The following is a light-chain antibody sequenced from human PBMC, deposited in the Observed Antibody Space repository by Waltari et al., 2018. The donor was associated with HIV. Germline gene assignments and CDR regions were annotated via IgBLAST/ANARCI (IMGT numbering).Light chain of an antibody. Sequence: AIRMTQSPSSFSASTGDRVTITCRASQGIGSYLAWYQQKPGKAPKLLIYAASTLQSGVPSRFNGSGSVTDFTLTINCLQSDDFATYYCQQYYTYPLTFGGGSKVEIQ. CDR1: QGIGSY. CDR3: QQYYTYPLT. CDR2: AAS. V-gene: IGKV1-8*01. J-gene: IGKJ4*01.